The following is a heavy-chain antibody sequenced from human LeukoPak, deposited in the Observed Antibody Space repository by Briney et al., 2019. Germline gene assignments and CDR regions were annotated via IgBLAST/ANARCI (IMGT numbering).Heavy chain of an antibody. CDR2: ISGSGGST. CDR3: AKPVGGKLLPYMDV. V-gene: IGHV3-23*01. D-gene: IGHD3-16*01. J-gene: IGHJ6*03. CDR1: GFTFSSYA. Sequence: PSGGSLRLSCATSGFTFSSYAMSWVRQAPGKGLEWVSAISGSGGSTYYADSVKGRFTISRDNSKNTLYLQMNSLRAEDTAVYYCAKPVGGKLLPYMDVWGKGTTVTVSS.